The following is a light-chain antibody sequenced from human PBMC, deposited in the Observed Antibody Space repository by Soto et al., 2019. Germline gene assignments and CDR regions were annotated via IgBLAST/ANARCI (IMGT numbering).Light chain of an antibody. V-gene: IGLV2-11*01. Sequence: QSVLAQPRSVSGSPGQSVTLSCNGTSSDVGGYDFVSWYQQYPGKAPKLIIFDVTERTSGVPDRFSGSKSGNSASLTVSGLQAEDEADYHCSSYAGIKHWVFGGGTKLTVL. CDR1: SSDVGGYDF. CDR2: DVT. J-gene: IGLJ3*02. CDR3: SSYAGIKHWV.